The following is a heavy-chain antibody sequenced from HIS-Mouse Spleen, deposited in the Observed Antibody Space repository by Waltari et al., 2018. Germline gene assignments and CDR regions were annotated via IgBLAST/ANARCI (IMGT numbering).Heavy chain of an antibody. CDR3: ARNYYDSSFDY. CDR2: IYYSGST. CDR1: GGSISSSSYY. D-gene: IGHD3-22*01. Sequence: TLSLTCTVSGGSISSSSYYWGWIRQPPGKGLEWIGSIYYSGSTYYNPSLKSRVTISVDTSKNQFSLKLSSVTAADTAVYYCARNYYDSSFDYWGQGTLVTVSS. J-gene: IGHJ4*02. V-gene: IGHV4-39*07.